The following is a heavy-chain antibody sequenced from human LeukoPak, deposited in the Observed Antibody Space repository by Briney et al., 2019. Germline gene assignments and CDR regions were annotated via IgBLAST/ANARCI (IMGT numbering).Heavy chain of an antibody. CDR3: AREPPRYYYDSSGPRYFDL. V-gene: IGHV4-34*01. CDR2: INHSGST. D-gene: IGHD3-22*01. CDR1: GGSFSGYY. J-gene: IGHJ2*01. Sequence: SETLSLTCAVYGGSFSGYYWSWIRQPPGKGLEWIGEINHSGSTNYNPSLKSRVTISVDTSKNQFSLKLSSVTAADTAVYYCAREPPRYYYDSSGPRYFDLWAVAPWSLSPQ.